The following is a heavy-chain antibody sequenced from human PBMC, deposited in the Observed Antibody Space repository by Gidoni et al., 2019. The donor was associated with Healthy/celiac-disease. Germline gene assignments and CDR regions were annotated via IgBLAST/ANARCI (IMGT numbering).Heavy chain of an antibody. J-gene: IGHJ4*02. Sequence: QVQLQESCPGLVKPSQTLSLTFTVSGGSISSGGYYWSWIRQPPGKGLAWIGYSYYSGSTYYNPSLKSRVTISVDTSKNQFSLKLSSVTAADTAVYYCASPPYGDPYYFDYWGQGTLVTVSS. CDR2: SYYSGST. V-gene: IGHV4-31*03. D-gene: IGHD4-17*01. CDR1: GGSISSGGYY. CDR3: ASPPYGDPYYFDY.